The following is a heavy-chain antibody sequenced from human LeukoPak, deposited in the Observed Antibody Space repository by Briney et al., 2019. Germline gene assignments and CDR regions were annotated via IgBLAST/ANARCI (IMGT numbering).Heavy chain of an antibody. V-gene: IGHV3-21*04. CDR3: ARDRSGSYYFDY. CDR1: GFTFSSYS. CDR2: ISSSSSYI. J-gene: IGHJ4*02. D-gene: IGHD1-26*01. Sequence: GGSLGLSCAASGFTFSSYSMNWGLHAPGKGLEWGSSISSSSSYIYYADSVKGRFTISRDNAKNSLYLQMNSLRAEDTALYYCARDRSGSYYFDYWGQGTLVTVSS.